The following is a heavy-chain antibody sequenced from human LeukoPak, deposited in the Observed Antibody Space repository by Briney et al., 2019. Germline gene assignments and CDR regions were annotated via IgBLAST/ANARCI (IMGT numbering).Heavy chain of an antibody. J-gene: IGHJ6*02. CDR1: GYTFTSYD. Sequence: ASVKVSCKASGYTFTSYDSNWVRQATGQGLEWMGWMNPNSGNTGYAQKFQGRVTMTRNTSISTAYMELSSLRSEDTAVYYCARGGRTIFGVPRGYYYGMDVWGQGTTVTVSS. CDR3: ARGGRTIFGVPRGYYYGMDV. CDR2: MNPNSGNT. V-gene: IGHV1-8*01. D-gene: IGHD3-3*01.